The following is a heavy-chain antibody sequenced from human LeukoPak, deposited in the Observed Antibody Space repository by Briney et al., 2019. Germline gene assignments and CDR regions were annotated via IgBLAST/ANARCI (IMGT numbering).Heavy chain of an antibody. CDR3: VRNLPGTGY. CDR2: IKTDGSAT. Sequence: PGGSLRLSCAASGFTLSNFRISWARQAPGKGLEWVANIKTDGSATYYADSVKGRFTISRDNAKNSLYLEINSLRVEDTAVYYCVRNLPGTGYWGQGTLVTVSS. V-gene: IGHV3-7*01. D-gene: IGHD3-9*01. J-gene: IGHJ4*02. CDR1: GFTLSNFR.